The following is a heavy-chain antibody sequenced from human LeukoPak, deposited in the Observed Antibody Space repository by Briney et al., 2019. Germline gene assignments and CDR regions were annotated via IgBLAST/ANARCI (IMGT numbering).Heavy chain of an antibody. D-gene: IGHD3-22*01. Sequence: SETLSLTCAVYGGSFSGYYWSWIRQPPGKGLEWIGEINHSGSTNYNPSLKSRVTISVDTSNNQFSLRLGSVTAADTAVYYCARYYYDSSGYSVLFDYWGQGALVTVSS. CDR1: GGSFSGYY. CDR2: INHSGST. CDR3: ARYYYDSSGYSVLFDY. J-gene: IGHJ4*02. V-gene: IGHV4-34*01.